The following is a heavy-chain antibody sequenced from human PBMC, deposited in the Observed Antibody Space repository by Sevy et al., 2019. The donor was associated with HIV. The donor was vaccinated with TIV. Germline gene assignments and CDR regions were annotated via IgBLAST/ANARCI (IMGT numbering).Heavy chain of an antibody. CDR2: ISWNSGNI. Sequence: GGSLRLSCAASGFTFDDYAMHWVRQAPGKGLEWVAGISWNSGNIDYVGSVKGRFTISRNNAKRSLYLQMNSLRAEDTALYYCAKDTRKWGGGGYCTNDICSAPMDVWGRGTTVTVSS. CDR3: AKDTRKWGGGGYCTNDICSAPMDV. D-gene: IGHD2-8*01. J-gene: IGHJ6*03. CDR1: GFTFDDYA. V-gene: IGHV3-9*01.